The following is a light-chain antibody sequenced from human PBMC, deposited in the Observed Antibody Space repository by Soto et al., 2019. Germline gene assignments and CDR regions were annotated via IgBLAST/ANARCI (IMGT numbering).Light chain of an antibody. J-gene: IGKJ2*01. V-gene: IGKV1-12*01. CDR2: SAS. CDR1: QPISSW. Sequence: IQVTQSPSSVSASVGDRVTITCRASQPISSWLAWYQQKPGQPPNLLIYSASNRATGIPARFSGSGSGTDFTLTISSLEPEDFAVYYCQQRSNWPPMYTFGQGTKLEIK. CDR3: QQRSNWPPMYT.